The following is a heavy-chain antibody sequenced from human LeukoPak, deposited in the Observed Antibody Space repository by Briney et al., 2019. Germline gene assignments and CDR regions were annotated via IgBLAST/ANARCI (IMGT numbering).Heavy chain of an antibody. Sequence: HPGGSLRLSCAASGFTFSSYSMNWVRQAPGKGLEWVSFISGSGSTIYYADSVKGRFTASRDNAENSMYLQMNSLRAEDTAVYYCARVALRPIDYSNPEFDPWGQGTLVTVSS. J-gene: IGHJ5*02. CDR1: GFTFSSYS. CDR2: ISGSGSTI. D-gene: IGHD4-11*01. V-gene: IGHV3-48*01. CDR3: ARVALRPIDYSNPEFDP.